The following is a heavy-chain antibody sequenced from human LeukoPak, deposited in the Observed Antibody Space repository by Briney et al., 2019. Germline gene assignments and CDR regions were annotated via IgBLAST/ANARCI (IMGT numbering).Heavy chain of an antibody. J-gene: IGHJ4*02. CDR1: GYTFTSYG. CDR2: INPNSGGT. CDR3: ARGSYFDH. V-gene: IGHV1-2*02. Sequence: ASVKVSCKASGYTFTSYGIGWVRQAPGQGLEWMGWINPNSGGTNYAQKFQGRVTMTRDTSISTAYMELSRLRSDDTAVYYCARGSYFDHWGQGTLVTVSS.